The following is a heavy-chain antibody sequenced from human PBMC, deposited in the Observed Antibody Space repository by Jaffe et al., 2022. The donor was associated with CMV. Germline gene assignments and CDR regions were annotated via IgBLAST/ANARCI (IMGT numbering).Heavy chain of an antibody. CDR3: TTVVGLTGYYSVYYYYYMDV. Sequence: EVQLVESGGGLVKPGGSLRLSCAASGFTFSNAWMSWVRQAPGKGLEWVGRIKSKTDGGTTDYAAPVKGRFTISRDDSKNTLYLQMNSLKTEDTAVYYCTTVVGLTGYYSVYYYYYMDVWGKGTTVTVSS. D-gene: IGHD3-9*01. CDR2: IKSKTDGGTT. CDR1: GFTFSNAW. V-gene: IGHV3-15*01. J-gene: IGHJ6*03.